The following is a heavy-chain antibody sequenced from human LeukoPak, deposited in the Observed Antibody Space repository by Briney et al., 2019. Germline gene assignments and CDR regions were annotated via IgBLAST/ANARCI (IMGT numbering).Heavy chain of an antibody. J-gene: IGHJ4*02. Sequence: PGGSLRLSCAASGFTFSSYSMNWVRRAPGKGLEWVSSISSSGTHIYYADSLKGRFTISRDNAKNTLYLQMNSLRAEDTAVYYCARDWFHAIDYWGQGTLVTVSS. CDR2: ISSSGTHI. CDR1: GFTFSSYS. CDR3: ARDWFHAIDY. D-gene: IGHD2/OR15-2a*01. V-gene: IGHV3-21*06.